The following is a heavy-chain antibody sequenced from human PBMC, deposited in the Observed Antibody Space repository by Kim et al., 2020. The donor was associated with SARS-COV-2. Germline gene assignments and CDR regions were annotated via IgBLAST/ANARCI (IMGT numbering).Heavy chain of an antibody. CDR1: GYTFTSYG. J-gene: IGHJ6*03. CDR2: ISAYNGNT. V-gene: IGHV1-18*01. Sequence: ASVKVSCKASGYTFTSYGISWVRQAPGQGLEWMGWISAYNGNTNYAQKLQGRVTMTTDTSTSTAYMELRSLRSDDTAVYYCARGQHQLLYMVPSYYYYYMDVWGKGTTVTVSS. CDR3: ARGQHQLLYMVPSYYYYYMDV. D-gene: IGHD2-2*02.